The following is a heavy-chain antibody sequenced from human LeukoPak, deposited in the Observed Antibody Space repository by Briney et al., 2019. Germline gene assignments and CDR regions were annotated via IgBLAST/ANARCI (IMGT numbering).Heavy chain of an antibody. CDR2: ITRSSSTI. CDR3: AREYSSSSGSVSDY. Sequence: GGSLRLSCAASGFTFSSYDVNWVRQAPGKGLEWVSYITRSSSTIYYADSVKGRFTISRDNAKNSLYLQMNSLRDEDTAVYYCAREYSSSSGSVSDYWGQGTLVTVSS. V-gene: IGHV3-48*02. J-gene: IGHJ4*02. CDR1: GFTFSSYD. D-gene: IGHD6-6*01.